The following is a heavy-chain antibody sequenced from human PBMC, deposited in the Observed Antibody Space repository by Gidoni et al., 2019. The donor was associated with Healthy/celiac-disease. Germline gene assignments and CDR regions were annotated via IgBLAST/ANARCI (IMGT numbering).Heavy chain of an antibody. D-gene: IGHD3-22*01. CDR3: AKDYDRDYYDSSGFDI. V-gene: IGHV3-23*01. J-gene: IGHJ3*02. CDR1: GFTFSNYA. Sequence: VQLLASGGGLVPPGGSLSLSCAASGFTFSNYAMSWVRQAPGKGLEWVSAISGSGGSTYYADSVKGRFTISRDNSKNTLYLQMNSLRAEDTAVYYCAKDYDRDYYDSSGFDIWGQGTMVTVSS. CDR2: ISGSGGST.